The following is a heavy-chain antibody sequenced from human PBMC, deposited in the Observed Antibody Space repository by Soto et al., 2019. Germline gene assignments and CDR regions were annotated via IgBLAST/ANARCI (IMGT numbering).Heavy chain of an antibody. CDR2: ISSSSGHI. J-gene: IGHJ4*01. Sequence: PGESLRHSNRASGFTFSSYSMNGCRQAPGKGLEWVSSISSSSGHIYYADSLKGRFTISRDNAKNSLYLQMNSLRAEDTAVYFCTRHWLHPSVFDAWSPRTPVT. V-gene: IGHV3-21*01. CDR1: GFTFSSYS. D-gene: IGHD2-8*01. CDR3: TRHWLHPSVFDA.